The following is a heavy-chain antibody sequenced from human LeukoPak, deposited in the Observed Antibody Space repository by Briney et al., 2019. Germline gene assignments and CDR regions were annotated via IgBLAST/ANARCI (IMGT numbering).Heavy chain of an antibody. Sequence: PSETLSLTCTVSGASISDYYWSWIRQTPGKRLEGIAYMYYSGIPNYSRSLKSRVIMSADKSNNQVSLTLTSVTAADTAVYYCASHHGRGEAFDYWGRGTLVTVSS. CDR2: MYYSGIP. CDR1: GASISDYY. CDR3: ASHHGRGEAFDY. V-gene: IGHV4-59*08. D-gene: IGHD3-10*01. J-gene: IGHJ4*02.